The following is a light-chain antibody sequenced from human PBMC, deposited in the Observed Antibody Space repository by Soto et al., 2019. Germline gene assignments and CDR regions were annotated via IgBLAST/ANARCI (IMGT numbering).Light chain of an antibody. V-gene: IGKV3-20*01. CDR1: QSISSNS. Sequence: EIVLTQSPGTLSLSPGERATLSCRASQSISSNSLAWYQHKPGQGPRLLIYGTSNRATGIPDRFSGSGSGTDFTLTISRLEPEDFALYYCQKYVSSFTFGPGTRVDIK. J-gene: IGKJ3*01. CDR2: GTS. CDR3: QKYVSSFT.